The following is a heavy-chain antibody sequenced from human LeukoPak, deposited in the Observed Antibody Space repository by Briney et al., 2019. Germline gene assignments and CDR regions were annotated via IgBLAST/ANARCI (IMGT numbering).Heavy chain of an antibody. Sequence: SGGSLRLSCAASGFTFSSYAMSWVRQAPGKGLEWVSAISGSGGSPYYADPVKGRFPISRDNSKNPLYLQMNGLRAEDTAVYYCAISRRRSCSSTSCLIDYWGQGTLVTVSS. CDR2: ISGSGGSP. J-gene: IGHJ4*02. V-gene: IGHV3-23*01. CDR1: GFTFSSYA. CDR3: AISRRRSCSSTSCLIDY. D-gene: IGHD2-2*01.